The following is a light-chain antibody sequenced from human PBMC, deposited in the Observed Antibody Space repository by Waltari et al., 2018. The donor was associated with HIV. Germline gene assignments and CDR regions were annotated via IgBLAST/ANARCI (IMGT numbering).Light chain of an antibody. Sequence: DIVLTQSPDSLAVSLGESATLNCKSARSVLYSSNNNNYLAWDQQKPGQSPKLPIYWASTRESGVPDRFSGSGSGTDFTLAISSLQAEDVAVYYCQQYYTTPRTFGQGTKVEVK. V-gene: IGKV4-1*01. CDR2: WAS. J-gene: IGKJ1*01. CDR1: RSVLYSSNNNNY. CDR3: QQYYTTPRT.